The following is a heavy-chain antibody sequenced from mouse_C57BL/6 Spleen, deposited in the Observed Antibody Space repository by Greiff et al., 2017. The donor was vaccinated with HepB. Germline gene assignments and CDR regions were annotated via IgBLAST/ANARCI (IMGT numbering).Heavy chain of an antibody. D-gene: IGHD2-4*01. CDR2: IYPRSGNT. CDR1: GYTFTSYG. CDR3: ARRDYDGTHSFDY. J-gene: IGHJ2*01. Sequence: QVQLKESGAELARPGASVKLSCKASGYTFTSYGISWVKQRTGQGLEWIGEIYPRSGNTYYNEKFKGKATLTADKSSSTAYMELRSLTSEDAAVYFCARRDYDGTHSFDYWGQGTTLTVSS. V-gene: IGHV1-81*01.